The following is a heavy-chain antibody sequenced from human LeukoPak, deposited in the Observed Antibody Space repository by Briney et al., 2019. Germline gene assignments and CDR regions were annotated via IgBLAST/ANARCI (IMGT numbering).Heavy chain of an antibody. Sequence: SETLSLTCTVSGGSISSGSYYWSWIRQPAGKGQEWIGRIYTSGSTNYNPSLKSRVTISVDTSKNQFSLKLSSVTAADTAVYYCARWRMRVGAIDYWGQGTLVTVSS. CDR1: GGSISSGSYY. CDR3: ARWRMRVGAIDY. D-gene: IGHD1-26*01. J-gene: IGHJ4*02. CDR2: IYTSGST. V-gene: IGHV4-61*02.